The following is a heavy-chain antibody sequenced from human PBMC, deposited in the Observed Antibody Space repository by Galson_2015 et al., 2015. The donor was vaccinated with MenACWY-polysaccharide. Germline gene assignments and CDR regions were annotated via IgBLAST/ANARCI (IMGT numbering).Heavy chain of an antibody. J-gene: IGHJ6*02. CDR3: ARGDFWSGYSVLYGMDV. CDR1: GGTFSSYA. V-gene: IGHV1-69*13. CDR2: IIPIFGTA. Sequence: SVKVSCKASGGTFSSYAISWVRQAPGQGLEWMGGIIPIFGTANYAQKFQGRVTITADESTSTAYMELSSLRSEDTAVYYCARGDFWSGYSVLYGMDVWGQGTTVTVSS. D-gene: IGHD3-3*01.